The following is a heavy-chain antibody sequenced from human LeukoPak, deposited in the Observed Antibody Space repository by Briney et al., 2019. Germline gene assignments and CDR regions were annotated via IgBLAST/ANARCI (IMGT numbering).Heavy chain of an antibody. D-gene: IGHD3-9*01. CDR3: ARGMGLRYFDWSFDY. J-gene: IGHJ4*02. CDR2: INHSGST. Sequence: SETLSLTCAVYGGSFSGYYWSWIRQPPGKGLEWIGEINHSGSTNYNPSLKSRVTISVDTSKNQFSLKLSSVTAADTAVYYCARGMGLRYFDWSFDYWGQGTLVTVSS. V-gene: IGHV4-34*01. CDR1: GGSFSGYY.